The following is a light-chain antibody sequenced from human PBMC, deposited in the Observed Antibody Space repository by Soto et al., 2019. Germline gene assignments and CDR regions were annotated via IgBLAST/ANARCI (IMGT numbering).Light chain of an antibody. CDR3: SSYTSTNTYV. CDR2: EVD. CDR1: SSDVGHYNF. J-gene: IGLJ1*01. V-gene: IGLV2-14*01. Sequence: QSVLAQPASVSGSPGQSITISCTGSSSDVGHYNFVSWYQQHPTKAPKLMIYEVDKRPSGLPYRFSGSKSANTASLTISGLQPEDEADYYCSSYTSTNTYVFGTGTKVTVL.